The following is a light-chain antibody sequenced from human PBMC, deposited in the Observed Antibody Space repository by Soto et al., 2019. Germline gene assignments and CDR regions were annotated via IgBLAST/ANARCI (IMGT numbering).Light chain of an antibody. CDR2: EGS. CDR3: SSYTSSSTPHVV. Sequence: QSVLTQPASVSGSPGQSITISCTGTSSDVGSYNLVSWYQQHPGKAPKLMIYEGSKRPSGVSSRFSGSKSGNTASLTISGLQAEDEADYYCSSYTSSSTPHVVFGGGTKVTVL. V-gene: IGLV2-14*02. CDR1: SSDVGSYNL. J-gene: IGLJ2*01.